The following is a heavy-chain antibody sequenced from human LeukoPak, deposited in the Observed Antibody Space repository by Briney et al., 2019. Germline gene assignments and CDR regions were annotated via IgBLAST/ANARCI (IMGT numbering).Heavy chain of an antibody. J-gene: IGHJ4*02. CDR1: GGTFSSYA. CDR3: ARTCGGANAAFDY. Sequence: SVKVSCKASGGTFSSYAISWVRQAPGQGLEWMGRIIPILGIANYAQKFQGRVTITADKSTSTAYMELSSLRSEDTAVYYCARTCGGANAAFDYWGQGTLVTVSS. V-gene: IGHV1-69*04. CDR2: IIPILGIA.